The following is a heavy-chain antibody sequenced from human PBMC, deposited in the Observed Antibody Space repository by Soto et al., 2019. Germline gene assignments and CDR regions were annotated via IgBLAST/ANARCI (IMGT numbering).Heavy chain of an antibody. D-gene: IGHD3-10*01. J-gene: IGHJ6*02. Sequence: QVQLVQSGAEVKKPGSSVKVSCKASGGTFSSYAISWVRQAPGQGLEWMGGIIPIFGTADYAQKFQGRVTITADESTGTAYMELSSLRSEDTAVYYCALHYGSGNNYYYYGMDVWGQGTTVTVSS. CDR3: ALHYGSGNNYYYYGMDV. CDR1: GGTFSSYA. CDR2: IIPIFGTA. V-gene: IGHV1-69*12.